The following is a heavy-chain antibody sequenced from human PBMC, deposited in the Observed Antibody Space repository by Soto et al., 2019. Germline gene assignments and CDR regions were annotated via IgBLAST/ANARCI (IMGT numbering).Heavy chain of an antibody. Sequence: SETQSVTCTVSGDSMISYYWSWSRHPPGKGLEWIGYIYYSGSTTYNPSLRSRVTMPVDTSKNQFSLRLSSVTAADTAVYYCARAKSNYQTFDLWGQGSQVPVSS. CDR1: GDSMISYY. J-gene: IGHJ4*02. CDR2: IYYSGST. CDR3: ARAKSNYQTFDL. V-gene: IGHV4-59*01. D-gene: IGHD4-4*01.